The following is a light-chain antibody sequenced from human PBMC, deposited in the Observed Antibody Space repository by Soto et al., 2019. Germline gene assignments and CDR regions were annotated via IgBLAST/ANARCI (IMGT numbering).Light chain of an antibody. CDR2: GAS. CDR3: QQYFSSPPTWT. V-gene: IGKV3-20*01. Sequence: EIVLTQSPGTLSLSPGERATLSCRASQSVSSSYLAWYQQKPGQAPRLLIYGASSRATGIPDRFSGSWSGTDFTLTISRLEPEDFAVYYCQQYFSSPPTWTFGQGTKVEIK. J-gene: IGKJ1*01. CDR1: QSVSSSY.